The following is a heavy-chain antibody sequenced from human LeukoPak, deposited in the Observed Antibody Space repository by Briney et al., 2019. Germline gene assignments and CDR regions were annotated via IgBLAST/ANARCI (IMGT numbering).Heavy chain of an antibody. Sequence: SETLSLICSVSGGSISRSNYYWGWIRQPPGKGLEWMGSVNSIGSTYYNPSLESRVTISVDTSRNQFSLKLSSVTAADTAVYYCAREDGYSYYYFDYWGQGTLVIVSS. V-gene: IGHV4-39*02. D-gene: IGHD5-18*01. CDR3: AREDGYSYYYFDY. J-gene: IGHJ4*02. CDR2: VNSIGST. CDR1: GGSISRSNYY.